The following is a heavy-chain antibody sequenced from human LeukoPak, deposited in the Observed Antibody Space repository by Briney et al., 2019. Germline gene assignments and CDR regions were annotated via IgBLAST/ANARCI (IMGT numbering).Heavy chain of an antibody. CDR2: TNSDGSRI. V-gene: IGHV3-74*01. CDR1: GFTFSTYW. D-gene: IGHD1-14*01. J-gene: IGHJ4*02. CDR3: AGGYGFDY. Sequence: SGGSLRLSCAASGFTFSTYWMHWVRQAPGKGLVWVSHTNSDGSRINYADSVKGRFTIARDNAKNTVYLQMNSLRAEDTAVYYCAGGYGFDYWGQGTLVTVSS.